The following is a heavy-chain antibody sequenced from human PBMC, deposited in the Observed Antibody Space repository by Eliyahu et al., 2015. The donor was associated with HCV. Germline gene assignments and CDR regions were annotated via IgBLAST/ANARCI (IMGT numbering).Heavy chain of an antibody. CDR2: IYTRGGT. J-gene: IGHJ6*03. CDR3: AREGMSGSYQLYYYYMDV. D-gene: IGHD1-26*01. CDR1: GGSISSYY. Sequence: QVQLQESGPGLVKPSETLSLTCTVSGGSISSYYWSWIRQPAGKGLEWIGRIYTRGGTHHHPSLKSRVTMSVDTSKNQFSLKLSSVTAADTAVYYCAREGMSGSYQLYYYYMDVWGKGTTVTVSS. V-gene: IGHV4-4*07.